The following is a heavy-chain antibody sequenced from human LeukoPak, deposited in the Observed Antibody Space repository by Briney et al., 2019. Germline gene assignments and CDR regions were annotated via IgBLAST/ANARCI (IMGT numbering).Heavy chain of an antibody. CDR2: ISAYNGNT. CDR1: GYTFTSYG. Sequence: ASVKVSCKASGYTFTSYGISWVRQAPGQGLEWMGWISAYNGNTNYAQKLQGRVTMTTDTSTSTAYMELRSLRSDNTAVYYCVICYSVVGAFDIWGQGTVVTVSS. J-gene: IGHJ3*02. D-gene: IGHD2-21*01. CDR3: VICYSVVGAFDI. V-gene: IGHV1-18*01.